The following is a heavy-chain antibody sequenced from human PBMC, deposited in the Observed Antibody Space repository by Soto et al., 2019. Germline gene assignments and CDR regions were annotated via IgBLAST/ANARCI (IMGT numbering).Heavy chain of an antibody. CDR2: IYYTGST. V-gene: IGHV4-59*01. J-gene: IGHJ4*02. Sequence: QVQLQESGPGRVKPSETLSLTCTVSGGSITNYYWSWIRQPPGKGLEWIGDIYYTGSTNYNPSLKSRVTVSVDMSKNQFSLKVSSVAAADTAVYYCARVGSGYVRGFDYWGQGTLVTVSS. CDR3: ARVGSGYVRGFDY. CDR1: GGSITNYY. D-gene: IGHD5-12*01.